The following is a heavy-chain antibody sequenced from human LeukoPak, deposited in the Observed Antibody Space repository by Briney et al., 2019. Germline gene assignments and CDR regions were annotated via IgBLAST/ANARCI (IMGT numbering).Heavy chain of an antibody. V-gene: IGHV3-74*01. J-gene: IGHJ5*02. CDR2: INSDGSST. D-gene: IGHD6-19*01. CDR3: ARDRPVAP. Sequence: GGSLRLSCAASGFTFGSYAMTWVRQAPGKGLEWVSRINSDGSSTSYADSVKGRFTISRDNAKNTLYLQMNSLRAEDTAVYYCARDRPVAPWGQGTLVTVSS. CDR1: GFTFGSYA.